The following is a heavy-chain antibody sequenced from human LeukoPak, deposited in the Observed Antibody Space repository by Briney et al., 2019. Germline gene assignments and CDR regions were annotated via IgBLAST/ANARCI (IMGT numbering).Heavy chain of an antibody. Sequence: GGSLRLSCAASGFTFSDYYMNWIRQAPGKGLEWVSYISSNGNTTYYADSVKGRFTISRDNAKNSLYLQMNSLRAEDTAVYYCARYRYSSSWYYFDYWGQGTLVTVSS. CDR3: ARYRYSSSWYYFDY. CDR2: ISSNGNTT. V-gene: IGHV3-11*04. D-gene: IGHD6-13*01. CDR1: GFTFSDYY. J-gene: IGHJ4*02.